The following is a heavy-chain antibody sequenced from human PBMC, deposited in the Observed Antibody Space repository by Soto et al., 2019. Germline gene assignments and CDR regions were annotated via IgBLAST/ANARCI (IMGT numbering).Heavy chain of an antibody. Sequence: GGSLRHCCATAEFASTAYDLTWIRQTPGKVLDWVSGISPSGDTTYYADSVKGRFTISRDNSKTVLYLQMNSLRAEDRAVYYCAFKGTANPFYWGQGTLATV. J-gene: IGHJ4*02. CDR1: EFASTAYD. CDR3: AFKGTANPFY. V-gene: IGHV3-23*01. D-gene: IGHD2-21*02. CDR2: ISPSGDTT.